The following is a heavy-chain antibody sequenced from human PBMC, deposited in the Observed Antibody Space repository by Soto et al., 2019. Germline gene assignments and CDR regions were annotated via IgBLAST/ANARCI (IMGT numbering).Heavy chain of an antibody. Sequence: ASVKVSCKVSGYTLTEFAMHWVRQAPGKGLEWMGGFDPEDGETIYAQKFQGRVTMTEDTSTDTAYMDLSSLRSEDTAVYYCATIHSSGYPLDYWGQGTLVTVSS. J-gene: IGHJ4*02. V-gene: IGHV1-24*01. D-gene: IGHD3-22*01. CDR2: FDPEDGET. CDR3: ATIHSSGYPLDY. CDR1: GYTLTEFA.